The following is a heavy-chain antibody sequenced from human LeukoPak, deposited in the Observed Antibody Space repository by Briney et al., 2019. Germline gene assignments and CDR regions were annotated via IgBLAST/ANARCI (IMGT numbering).Heavy chain of an antibody. CDR1: GFTFSSYA. V-gene: IGHV3-23*01. Sequence: GGSLRLSCAASGFTFSSYAMSWVRQAPGKGLEWVSVICGSGGSTYYADSVKGRFTISRDNSKNTLYLQMNSLRAEDTAVYYSAKSLYSGWDYYYAIDVWGQGTTVTVSS. D-gene: IGHD6-19*01. CDR3: AKSLYSGWDYYYAIDV. J-gene: IGHJ6*02. CDR2: ICGSGGST.